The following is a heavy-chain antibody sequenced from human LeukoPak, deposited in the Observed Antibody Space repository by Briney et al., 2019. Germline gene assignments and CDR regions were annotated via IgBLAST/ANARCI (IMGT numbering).Heavy chain of an antibody. D-gene: IGHD1/OR15-1a*01. J-gene: IGHJ4*01. V-gene: IGHV3-7*01. Sequence: GGSLRLSCAASGFTFSDYWMNWVRLAPGKGLEWVASIRHDGSEKSYVDSVKGRFTISRDNTWNSLYLQMNSLRAEDTAVYYCARDGTAPGLYFDLWGQGTLVTVSS. CDR2: IRHDGSEK. CDR1: GFTFSDYW. CDR3: ARDGTAPGLYFDL.